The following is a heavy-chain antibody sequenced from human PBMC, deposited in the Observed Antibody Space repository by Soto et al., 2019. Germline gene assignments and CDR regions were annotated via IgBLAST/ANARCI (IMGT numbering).Heavy chain of an antibody. V-gene: IGHV3-11*05. CDR1: GSSFRDYY. D-gene: IGHD6-19*01. CDR2: ITSSSSYT. CDR3: TGGQDNLAVNFES. Sequence: QVQLVESGGGLVQPGGSLRLSCVASGSSFRDYYMSWIRQSPGKGLEWLSYITSSSSYTHYADSVKGRFTISRDNAKNSLHLQINSRRAEDTAMCYCTGGQDNLAVNFESLGQGTPVTVSS. J-gene: IGHJ4*02.